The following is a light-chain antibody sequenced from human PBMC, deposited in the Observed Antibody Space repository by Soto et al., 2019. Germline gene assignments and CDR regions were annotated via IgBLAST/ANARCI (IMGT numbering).Light chain of an antibody. CDR1: SSDVGAYDF. J-gene: IGLJ2*01. V-gene: IGLV2-14*01. CDR2: DVT. Sequence: QSALTQPASVSGSPGQSMTISCTGTSSDVGAYDFVSWYQHYPGKAPKLVTFDVTHRPPGISDRFSGSKSANTASLTISGLQAEDEAFYYCSSYTTRSTLVFGGGTSSPS. CDR3: SSYTTRSTLV.